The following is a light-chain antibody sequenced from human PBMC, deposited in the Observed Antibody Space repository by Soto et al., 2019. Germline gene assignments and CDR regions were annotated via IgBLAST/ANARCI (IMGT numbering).Light chain of an antibody. V-gene: IGKV3-20*01. CDR1: QSVSSN. J-gene: IGKJ1*01. CDR2: GAS. CDR3: QQYGSTPVT. Sequence: EVVVTLSPATLSVTPGERATLSFRASQSVSSNLAWYQQKPGQAPRLLIYGASTRATGIPARFSGSGSGTDFTLTINRLEPEDFAVYYCQQYGSTPVTFGQGTKVDIK.